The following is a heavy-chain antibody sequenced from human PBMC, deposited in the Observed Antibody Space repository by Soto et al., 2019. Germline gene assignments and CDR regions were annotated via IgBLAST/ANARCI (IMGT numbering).Heavy chain of an antibody. CDR1: GGSIDSYY. CDR3: ARLGGYYQTLDT. V-gene: IGHV4-59*08. D-gene: IGHD3-22*01. J-gene: IGHJ5*02. Sequence: QVQLPESGPGLVKPSETLSLTCTVSGGSIDSYYWSWIRQPPGKGLVWIGYGSYTGTTTYSPSPKIRSTISADTSMNQIPLRRSAVPAADTAFYYCARLGGYYQTLDTWGQGALGTVSS. CDR2: GSYTGTT.